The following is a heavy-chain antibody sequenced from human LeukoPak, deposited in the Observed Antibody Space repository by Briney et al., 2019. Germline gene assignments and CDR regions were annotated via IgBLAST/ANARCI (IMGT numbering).Heavy chain of an antibody. CDR2: ISGSGGST. Sequence: GGSLRLSCAASGFTFSIYAMSWVRQAPGKGLEWVSAISGSGGSTYYADSVKGRFTIPRANSKNTLYLQMNSLRAEDTAVYYCAKVVDIAAAGYFDYWGQGTLVTVSS. J-gene: IGHJ4*02. V-gene: IGHV3-23*01. CDR1: GFTFSIYA. D-gene: IGHD6-13*01. CDR3: AKVVDIAAAGYFDY.